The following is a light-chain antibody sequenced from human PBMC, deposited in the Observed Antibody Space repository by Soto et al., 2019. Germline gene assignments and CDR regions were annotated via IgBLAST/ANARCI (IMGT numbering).Light chain of an antibody. CDR3: QQYGSSPMYT. J-gene: IGKJ2*01. CDR1: QSVSSSY. Sequence: EIVLTQSPGTLSLSPGERATLSCRASQSVSSSYLAWYQHKPGQAPRLLIYAASSRATGIPDRFSGSGSGTDFTLTISRLEPEDFAVYYCQQYGSSPMYTFGPGTKLEIK. V-gene: IGKV3-20*01. CDR2: AAS.